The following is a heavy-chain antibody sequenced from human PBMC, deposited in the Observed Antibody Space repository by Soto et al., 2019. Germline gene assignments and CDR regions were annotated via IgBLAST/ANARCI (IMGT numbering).Heavy chain of an antibody. V-gene: IGHV3-48*02. Sequence: EVQLVESGGGLVQPGGSLRLSCAASGFTFSSYSMNWVRQAPGKGLEWVSYISSSSSTIYYADSVKGRFTISRDNAKNSLYLQMNSLRDEDTPVYYCARDRAIAAAVPLRDFDYWGQGTLVTVSS. CDR1: GFTFSSYS. CDR3: ARDRAIAAAVPLRDFDY. J-gene: IGHJ4*02. D-gene: IGHD6-13*01. CDR2: ISSSSSTI.